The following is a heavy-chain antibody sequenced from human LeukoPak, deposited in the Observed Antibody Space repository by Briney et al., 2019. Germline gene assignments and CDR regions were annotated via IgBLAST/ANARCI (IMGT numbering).Heavy chain of an antibody. Sequence: GGSLRLSCAASGFTFSSYEMNWVRQAPGKGLEWLSYISSSGNTIYYADSVKGRFTISRDNAKNSLYLQMNSLRAVDTAVYYCAREPWSDYWGQGTLVTVSS. V-gene: IGHV3-48*03. CDR3: AREPWSDY. CDR2: ISSSGNTI. J-gene: IGHJ4*02. D-gene: IGHD2-8*02. CDR1: GFTFSSYE.